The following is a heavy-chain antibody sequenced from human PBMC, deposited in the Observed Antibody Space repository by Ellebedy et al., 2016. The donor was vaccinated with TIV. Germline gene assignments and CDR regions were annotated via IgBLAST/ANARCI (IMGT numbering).Heavy chain of an antibody. CDR1: GFTFSRHA. D-gene: IGHD6-19*01. CDR3: AKIVRQSSGWSTGVDH. V-gene: IGHV3-23*01. Sequence: PGGSLRLSCAASGFTFSRHAMSWVRQAPGKGLEWVSAITGGGCGTYYIASVKGRFTISRDNSKNTLYLEMNSLTAEDTAVYFCAKIVRQSSGWSTGVDHWGQGTLVTVSS. J-gene: IGHJ5*02. CDR2: ITGGGCGT.